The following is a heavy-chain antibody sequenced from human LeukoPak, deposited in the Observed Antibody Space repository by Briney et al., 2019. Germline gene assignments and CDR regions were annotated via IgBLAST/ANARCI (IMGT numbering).Heavy chain of an antibody. Sequence: GGSLRLSCAASGFTLSDFNMNWVRQAPGKGLEWVSYISSSSSTMSYADSVKGRFTISRDNAKNSLSLQMDSLRDEDTAVYYCARGANAFWSGYYTDYWGQGTLVAVSS. V-gene: IGHV3-48*02. D-gene: IGHD3-3*01. CDR2: ISSSSSTM. J-gene: IGHJ4*02. CDR1: GFTLSDFN. CDR3: ARGANAFWSGYYTDY.